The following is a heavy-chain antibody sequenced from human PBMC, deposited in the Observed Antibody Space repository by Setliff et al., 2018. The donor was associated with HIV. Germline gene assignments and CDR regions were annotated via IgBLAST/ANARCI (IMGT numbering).Heavy chain of an antibody. D-gene: IGHD3-10*01. Sequence: GASVKVSCKASGGTFNSYGITWVRQAPGQGLEWMGGIIPIFDTANYAPKFQGRVTITADESTSTAFMELSSLRSEDTAVYYCARGRGSQSYYYLDVWGKGTTVTVSS. J-gene: IGHJ6*03. CDR2: IIPIFDTA. V-gene: IGHV1-69*13. CDR3: ARGRGSQSYYYLDV. CDR1: GGTFNSYG.